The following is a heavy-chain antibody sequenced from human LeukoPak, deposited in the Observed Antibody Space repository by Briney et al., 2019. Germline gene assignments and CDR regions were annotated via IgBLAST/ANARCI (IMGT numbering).Heavy chain of an antibody. J-gene: IGHJ3*02. CDR1: GFTFSSYA. D-gene: IGHD3-22*01. CDR3: ARGEANYYDSSGPI. Sequence: GRSLRLSCAASGFTFSSYAMHWVRQAPGKGLEWVAVISYDGSNKYYADSVKGLFTISRDNSKNTLYLQMNSLRAEDTAVYYCARGEANYYDSSGPIWGQGTMVTVSS. V-gene: IGHV3-30*04. CDR2: ISYDGSNK.